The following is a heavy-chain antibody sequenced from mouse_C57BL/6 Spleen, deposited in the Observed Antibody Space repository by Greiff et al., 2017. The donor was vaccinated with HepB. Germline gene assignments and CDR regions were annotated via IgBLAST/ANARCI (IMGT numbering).Heavy chain of an antibody. CDR1: GFNIKDYY. J-gene: IGHJ1*03. Sequence: VQLQQSGAELVRPGASVKLSCTASGFNIKDYYMHWVKQRPEQGLEWIGRIDPEDGDTEYAPKFQGKATMTADTSSNTAYLQLSSLTSEDTAVYYCTTPYYSNYVRYFDVWGTGTTVTVSS. CDR2: IDPEDGDT. CDR3: TTPYYSNYVRYFDV. V-gene: IGHV14-1*01. D-gene: IGHD2-5*01.